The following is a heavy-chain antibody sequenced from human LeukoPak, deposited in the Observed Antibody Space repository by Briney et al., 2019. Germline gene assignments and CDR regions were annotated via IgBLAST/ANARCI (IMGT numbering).Heavy chain of an antibody. CDR1: GYTFTSYG. D-gene: IGHD3-3*01. J-gene: IGHJ6*02. Sequence: ASVKVSCKASGYTFTSYGISWVRQAPGQGLEWMGWMDPNTGNTGYAQKFQGRVTMTRNTSISTAYMELSSLRSEDTAVYYCARGIPITIFGVVSPYYYYYYGMDVRGQGTTVTVSS. CDR3: ARGIPITIFGVVSPYYYYYYGMDV. CDR2: MDPNTGNT. V-gene: IGHV1-8*02.